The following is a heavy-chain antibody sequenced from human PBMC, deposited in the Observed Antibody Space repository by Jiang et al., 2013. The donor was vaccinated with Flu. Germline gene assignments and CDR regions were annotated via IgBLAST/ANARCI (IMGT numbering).Heavy chain of an antibody. CDR2: TYYRSKWYN. CDR1: GDSVSSNSAA. Sequence: SQTLSLTCAISGDSVSSNSAAWNWIRQSPSRGLEWLGRTYYRSKWYNDYAVSVKSRITINPDTSKNQFSLQLNSVTPEDTAVYYCARGISSGYFKEGWFDPWGQGTLVTVSS. CDR3: ARGISSGYFKEGWFDP. J-gene: IGHJ5*02. V-gene: IGHV6-1*01. D-gene: IGHD3-22*01.